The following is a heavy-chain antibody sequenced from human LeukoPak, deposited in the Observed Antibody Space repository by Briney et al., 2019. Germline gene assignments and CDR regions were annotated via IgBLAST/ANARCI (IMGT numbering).Heavy chain of an antibody. CDR1: GGSIXSSSYY. Sequence: SETLSLTCTVSGGSIXSSSYYWGWIRXXXXXXLXXXXXIYYSGSTYYNPSLKSRVTISVDTSKNQFSLKLGSVTAADTAVYYCARQYGDYVGSENYSDYWGQGTLVTVSS. J-gene: IGHJ4*02. D-gene: IGHD4-17*01. CDR2: IYYSGST. CDR3: ARQYGDYVGSENYSDY. V-gene: IGHV4-39*01.